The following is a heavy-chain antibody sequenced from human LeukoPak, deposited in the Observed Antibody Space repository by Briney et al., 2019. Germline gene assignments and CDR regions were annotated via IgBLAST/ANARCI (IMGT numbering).Heavy chain of an antibody. CDR1: GFAFHTYG. V-gene: IGHV3-33*01. J-gene: IGHJ4*02. D-gene: IGHD2-2*01. CDR3: ARGDSRGGPSVPDY. Sequence: PGRSLRLSCVASGFAFHTYGIHWVRQAPGKGLEWVAVIWYDGEKKYFSDSVKGRFTASRDNSKNTVYLQMNSLRAEDTAVYFCARGDSRGGPSVPDYWGQGTLVTVSS. CDR2: IWYDGEKK.